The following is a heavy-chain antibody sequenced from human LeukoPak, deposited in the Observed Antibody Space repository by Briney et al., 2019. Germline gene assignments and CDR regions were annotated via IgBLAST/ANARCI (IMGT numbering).Heavy chain of an antibody. CDR3: ASSGLRLGELSFDY. CDR2: IYHSGST. J-gene: IGHJ4*02. Sequence: SETLSLTCAVSGGSISSSSWWSWVRQPPGKGLEWIGEIYHSGSTNYNPSLKSRVTISVDKSKNQFSLKLSSVTAADTAVYYCASSGLRLGELSFDYWGQGTLVTVSS. D-gene: IGHD3-16*02. V-gene: IGHV4-4*02. CDR1: GGSISSSSW.